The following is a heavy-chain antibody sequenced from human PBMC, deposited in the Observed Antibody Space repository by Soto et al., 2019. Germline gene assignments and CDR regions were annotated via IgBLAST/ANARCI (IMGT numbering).Heavy chain of an antibody. CDR2: FYYSGST. CDR1: SGSLSSSNYY. V-gene: IGHV4-39*01. CDR3: ARLPYSYGSFDY. Sequence: SETLSLTCTVSSGSLSSSNYYWGWFRQPPGKGLEWIGSFYYSGSTYYNPSLKSRVTISVDTSKNQFSLKLNSVTAADTAVYYCARLPYSYGSFDYWGQGTLVTVSS. D-gene: IGHD5-18*01. J-gene: IGHJ4*01.